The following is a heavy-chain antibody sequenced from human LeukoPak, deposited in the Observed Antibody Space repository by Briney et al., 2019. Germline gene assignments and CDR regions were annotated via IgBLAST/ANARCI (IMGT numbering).Heavy chain of an antibody. CDR3: ARAIRSFDI. Sequence: PSQTLSLTXTVSGGSISSGSYYWSWIRQPAGKGLERIGRIYTSGSTNYNPSLKSRVTISVDTSKNQFSLKLSSVTAADTAVYYCARAIRSFDIWGQGTMVTVSS. J-gene: IGHJ3*02. CDR1: GGSISSGSYY. CDR2: IYTSGST. D-gene: IGHD3-3*01. V-gene: IGHV4-61*02.